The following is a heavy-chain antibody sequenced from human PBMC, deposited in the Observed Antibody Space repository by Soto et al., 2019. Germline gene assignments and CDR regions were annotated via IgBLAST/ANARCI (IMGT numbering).Heavy chain of an antibody. CDR3: ARGNGMILAVQGDAPAKSYLDS. CDR2: INHSGSI. D-gene: IGHD3-22*01. CDR1: GGSFSGYY. J-gene: IGHJ4*02. Sequence: SETLSLTCAVYGGSFSGYYWSWIRQRPGKGLEWIGEINHSGSINYNPSLKSRVTISVDTSKNQFSLKLRSVTAADTAIYYCARGNGMILAVQGDAPAKSYLDSWSQGTLVTVSS. V-gene: IGHV4-34*01.